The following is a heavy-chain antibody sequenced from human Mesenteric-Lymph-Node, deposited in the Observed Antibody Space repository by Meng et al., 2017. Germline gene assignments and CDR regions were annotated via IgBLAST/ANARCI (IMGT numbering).Heavy chain of an antibody. CDR2: IRYNGYDT. Sequence: GQLVESGGGLVQPGGSLRLSCAASGFTFRGYAMGWVRQAPGKGLEWVSGIRYNGYDTYYADSVKGRFTVSRDNSKNTLYLQMNSLRAEDTAVYYCAKTGSNGWYLDYWGQGTLVTVSS. V-gene: IGHV3-23*04. CDR1: GFTFRGYA. J-gene: IGHJ4*02. CDR3: AKTGSNGWYLDY. D-gene: IGHD6-19*01.